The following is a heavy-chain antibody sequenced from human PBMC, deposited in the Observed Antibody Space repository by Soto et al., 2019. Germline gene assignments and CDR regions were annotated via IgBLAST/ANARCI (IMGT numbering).Heavy chain of an antibody. D-gene: IGHD1-1*01. CDR2: ISSSSSYI. V-gene: IGHV3-21*01. CDR1: S. CDR3: ARVARAYNWNDEDYCDYYYYGMDV. Sequence: SMNWVRQAPGKGLEWVSSISSSSSYIYYADSVKGRFTISRDNAKNSLYLQMNSLRAEDTAVYYCARVARAYNWNDEDYCDYYYYGMDVWGQGTTVTVSS. J-gene: IGHJ6*02.